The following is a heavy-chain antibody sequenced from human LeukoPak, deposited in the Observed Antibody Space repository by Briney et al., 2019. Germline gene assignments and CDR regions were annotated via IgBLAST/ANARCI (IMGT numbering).Heavy chain of an antibody. V-gene: IGHV1-69*04. CDR2: VIPILGIA. D-gene: IGHD6-19*01. CDR3: ARFKDKGGWYVGHYYYYGMDV. CDR1: GGTCSSYA. J-gene: IGHJ6*02. Sequence: SVKVSCKASGGTCSSYAISWVRQAPGQGLEWMGRVIPILGIANYAQQFQGRVTITADKSTSTAYMELSSLRSEDTAVYYCARFKDKGGWYVGHYYYYGMDVWGQGTTVTVSS.